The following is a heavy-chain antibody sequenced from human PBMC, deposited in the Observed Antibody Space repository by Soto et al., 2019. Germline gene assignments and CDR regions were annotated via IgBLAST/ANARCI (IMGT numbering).Heavy chain of an antibody. V-gene: IGHV5-51*01. D-gene: IGHD6-19*01. CDR2: THGGDDNT. CDR1: GYIFRWYL. Sequence: GGSLKISFNCLGYIFRWYLLGLVRQKRGKGLEWKGITHGGDDNTRYSPSFDGQVTISTDNAISTGYVQWSRLKGSNTAVYYCTRWRTYSSRCDYWGQGTL. CDR3: TRWRTYSSRCDY. J-gene: IGHJ4*01.